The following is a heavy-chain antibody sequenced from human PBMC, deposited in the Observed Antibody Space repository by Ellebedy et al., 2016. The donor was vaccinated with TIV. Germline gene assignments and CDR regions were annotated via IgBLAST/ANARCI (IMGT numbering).Heavy chain of an antibody. CDR1: GGSFSGYY. D-gene: IGHD2-15*01. V-gene: IGHV4-34*01. CDR2: VYHSGST. CDR3: ARGTIVVVVAATPPDY. J-gene: IGHJ4*02. Sequence: SETLSLXXAVYGGSFSGYYWSWIRQPPGKGLEWIGEVYHSGSTNYNPSLKSRVTILVDKSANQFSLILSSVTAADTAVYYCARGTIVVVVAATPPDYWGQGTLVTVSS.